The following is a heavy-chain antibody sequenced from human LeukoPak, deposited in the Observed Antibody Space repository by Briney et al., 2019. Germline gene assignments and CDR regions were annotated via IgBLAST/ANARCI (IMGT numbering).Heavy chain of an antibody. Sequence: GESLKISCKGSGYSFTSYWIGWVRQMPGKGLEWMGIIYPGDSDTRYSPSFQGQVTISVDKSISTAYLQWSSLKASDTAIYYCAGRGTGTTLAFDYWGQGTLVTVSS. V-gene: IGHV5-51*01. CDR3: AGRGTGTTLAFDY. D-gene: IGHD1-1*01. J-gene: IGHJ4*02. CDR2: IYPGDSDT. CDR1: GYSFTSYW.